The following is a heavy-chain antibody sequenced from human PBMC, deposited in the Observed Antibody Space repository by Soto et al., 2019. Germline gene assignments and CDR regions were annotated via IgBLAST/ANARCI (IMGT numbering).Heavy chain of an antibody. CDR2: INHSGST. J-gene: IGHJ5*02. Sequence: PSETLSLTYAVYGGYFSGYYWSWIRQPPGKGLEWIGEINHSGSTNYNPSLKSRVTISVDTSKNQFSLKLSSVTAADTAVYYCARGHGYIVSWVNWFDPWGQGTLDTVFS. V-gene: IGHV4-34*01. D-gene: IGHD5-12*01. CDR1: GGYFSGYY. CDR3: ARGHGYIVSWVNWFDP.